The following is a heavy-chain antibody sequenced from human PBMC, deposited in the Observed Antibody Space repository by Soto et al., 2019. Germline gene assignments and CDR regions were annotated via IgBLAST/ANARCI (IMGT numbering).Heavy chain of an antibody. CDR3: ARGNYYEPYYYGMDV. Sequence: QVQLQQWGAGLLKPSETLSLTCAVYGGSFSGYYWSWIRQPPGKGLEWIGEINHSGSTNYNPSLKSRVTISVDTSKNQFSLKLSAVAAADTAVYDCARGNYYEPYYYGMDVWGQGTTVTVSS. J-gene: IGHJ6*02. CDR1: GGSFSGYY. CDR2: INHSGST. V-gene: IGHV4-34*01. D-gene: IGHD3-22*01.